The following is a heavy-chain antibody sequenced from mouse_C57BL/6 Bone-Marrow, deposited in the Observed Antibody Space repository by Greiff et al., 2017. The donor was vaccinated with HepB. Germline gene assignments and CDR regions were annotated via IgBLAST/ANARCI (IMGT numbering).Heavy chain of an antibody. CDR1: GYTFTSYG. D-gene: IGHD1-1*01. Sequence: QVQLQQSGAELARPGASVKLSCKASGYTFTSYGISWVKQRTGQGLEWIGEIYPRSGNTYYNEKFKGKATLTADKSSSTAYMELRSLTSEDSAVYVCAREGPITTVDYYYAMDYWGQGTSVTVSS. CDR2: IYPRSGNT. V-gene: IGHV1-81*01. CDR3: AREGPITTVDYYYAMDY. J-gene: IGHJ4*01.